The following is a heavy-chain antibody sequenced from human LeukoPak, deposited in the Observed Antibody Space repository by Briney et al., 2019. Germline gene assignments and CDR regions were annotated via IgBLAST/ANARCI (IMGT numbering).Heavy chain of an antibody. V-gene: IGHV4-39*01. Sequence: PSETLSLTCIVSGGSTSGYYWAWIRQPPGKGLEWIASIHYTGRTNYSPTLQSRVTISVDMSQNHFSLKVNSVTAADTAIYYCATHRTNNYGSGQPFDSWGQGTLVTVSS. CDR3: ATHRTNNYGSGQPFDS. CDR2: IHYTGRT. CDR1: GGSTSGYY. J-gene: IGHJ4*02. D-gene: IGHD3-10*01.